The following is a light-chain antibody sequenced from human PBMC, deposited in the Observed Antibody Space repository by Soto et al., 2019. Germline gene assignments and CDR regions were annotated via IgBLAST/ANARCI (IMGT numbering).Light chain of an antibody. CDR1: QSVSSY. CDR2: DAS. CDR3: QQRSSRPPMYT. J-gene: IGKJ2*01. Sequence: EIVLTQSPATLSLSPGEGATLSCRASQSVSSYLVWYQQKPGQAPRLLIYDASKRATGIPARFSGSGSGTDFTLTISSLEPEDFAVYYCQQRSSRPPMYTFGQGTKVDNK. V-gene: IGKV3-11*01.